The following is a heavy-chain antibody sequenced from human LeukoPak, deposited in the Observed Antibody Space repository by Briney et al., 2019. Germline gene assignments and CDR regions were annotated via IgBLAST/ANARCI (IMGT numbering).Heavy chain of an antibody. CDR1: GYTFTGYY. CDR2: IYPNSGGT. J-gene: IGHJ4*02. Sequence: GASVKVSCKASGYTFTGYYMHWGPQAPGQGLEWMGWIYPNSGGTNYAQKFQGRVTMTRDTSISTAYMEQSRLRSDDTAVYYCARSLYSGYYLGYWGQGTLVTVSS. V-gene: IGHV1-2*02. D-gene: IGHD5-12*01. CDR3: ARSLYSGYYLGY.